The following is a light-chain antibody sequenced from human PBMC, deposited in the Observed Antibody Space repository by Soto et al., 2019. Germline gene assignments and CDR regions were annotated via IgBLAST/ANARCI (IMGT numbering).Light chain of an antibody. Sequence: EIVMTQSPATLSVSPGERATLSCRASQSVSSNLAWYQQKPGQAPRLLIYGASTRATGIPARFSGSGSGTDFTLTISSLQPEDFAVYFCQQYTDRPRTFGQGTKVDIK. V-gene: IGKV3-15*01. CDR1: QSVSSN. CDR3: QQYTDRPRT. J-gene: IGKJ1*01. CDR2: GAS.